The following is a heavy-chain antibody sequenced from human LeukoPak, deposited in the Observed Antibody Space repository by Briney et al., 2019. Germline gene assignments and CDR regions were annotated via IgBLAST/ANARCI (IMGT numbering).Heavy chain of an antibody. CDR3: ARGSPNYYYAMDV. V-gene: IGHV4-59*01. Sequence: SETLSLTCTVSGDSISGYYWSWIRQTPGKGLEWIGYHYYSGSTNYNPSLKSRVTISVDTSKNQFSLKLSSVTAADTALYYCARGSPNYYYAMDVWGQGTTVTSP. J-gene: IGHJ6*02. CDR1: GDSISGYY. CDR2: HYYSGST. D-gene: IGHD2-15*01.